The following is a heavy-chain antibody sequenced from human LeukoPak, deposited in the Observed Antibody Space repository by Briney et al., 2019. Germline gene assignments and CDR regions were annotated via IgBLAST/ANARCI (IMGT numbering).Heavy chain of an antibody. CDR3: ATIPLVISATGTTDPFYFDY. D-gene: IGHD1-1*01. CDR1: GYRFTSYW. CDR2: IYPGDSDT. J-gene: IGHJ4*02. Sequence: GESLQISCKGSGYRFTSYWIGWVGQMPGKGLEWMGIIYPGDSDTRYSPSFQGQVTISADKSISTAYLQWSSLKASDTAMYCCATIPLVISATGTTDPFYFDYWGQGTLVTVSS. V-gene: IGHV5-51*01.